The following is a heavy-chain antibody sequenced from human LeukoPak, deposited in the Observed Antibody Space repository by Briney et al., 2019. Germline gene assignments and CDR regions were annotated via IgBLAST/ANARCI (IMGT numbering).Heavy chain of an antibody. J-gene: IGHJ3*02. Sequence: GRSLRLSCAASGFTFSSYAMHWVRQAPGKGLEWVAVISYDGSNKYYADSVKGRFTISRDNSKNTLYLQMNSLKTEDTAAYYCTTGGSVIVAGTRAFDIWGQGTMVTVSS. V-gene: IGHV3-30-3*01. CDR3: TTGGSVIVAGTRAFDI. CDR2: ISYDGSNK. D-gene: IGHD5-12*01. CDR1: GFTFSSYA.